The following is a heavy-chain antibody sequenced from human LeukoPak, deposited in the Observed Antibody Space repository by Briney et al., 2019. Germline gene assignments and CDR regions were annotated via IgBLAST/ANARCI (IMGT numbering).Heavy chain of an antibody. V-gene: IGHV1-18*01. Sequence: GASVKVSFKASGYTFTNYGITWVRQAPGQGLDWMGWISTYNGNTNYAQKLQGRVAMTTDTSTRTAYMELRSLRSDDTAVYYCARGGDYSPSADDYWGQGTLVTVSS. D-gene: IGHD4-17*01. CDR2: ISTYNGNT. CDR3: ARGGDYSPSADDY. J-gene: IGHJ4*02. CDR1: GYTFTNYG.